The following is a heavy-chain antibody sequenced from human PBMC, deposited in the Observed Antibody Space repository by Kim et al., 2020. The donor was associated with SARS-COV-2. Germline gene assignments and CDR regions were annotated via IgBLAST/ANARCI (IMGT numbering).Heavy chain of an antibody. D-gene: IGHD1-20*01. CDR1: GGSISSSNW. CDR3: ASWRGVYRIRHNWNDAYFDY. J-gene: IGHJ4*02. Sequence: SETLSLTCAVSGGSISSSNWWSWVRQPPGKGLEWIGEIYHSGSTNYNPSLKSRVTISVDRSKNQFSLKLSSVTAADTAVYYCASWRGVYRIRHNWNDAYFDYWGQGTLVTVSP. V-gene: IGHV4-4*02. CDR2: IYHSGST.